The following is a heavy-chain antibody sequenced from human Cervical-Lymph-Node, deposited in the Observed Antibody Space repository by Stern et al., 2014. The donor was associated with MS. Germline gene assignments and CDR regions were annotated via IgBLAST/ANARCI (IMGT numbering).Heavy chain of an antibody. Sequence: QLVQSRAAVKKPGSSVKVSCQTSGDTFTRHAINWVRQAPGQGLEWMGGIIPIFGTTNHAQKFRDRVTITADASTNTVYMELNSLRSEDTAVYFCARAGGSTVGYYVDYWGQGTLVTVSS. CDR2: IIPIFGTT. D-gene: IGHD1-26*01. CDR1: GDTFTRHA. CDR3: ARAGGSTVGYYVDY. V-gene: IGHV1-69*01. J-gene: IGHJ4*02.